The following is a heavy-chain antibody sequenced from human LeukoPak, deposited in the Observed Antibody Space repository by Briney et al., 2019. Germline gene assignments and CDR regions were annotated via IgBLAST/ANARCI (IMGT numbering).Heavy chain of an antibody. CDR1: GGSFSGYY. D-gene: IGHD1-14*01. Sequence: PLETLSLPCAVYGGSFSGYYWSWIRQPPGKGLEWIGEINHSGSTNYNPSLKSRVTISVDTSKNQFSLKLSSVTAADTAVYYCADATGYWGQGTLVTVSS. V-gene: IGHV4-34*01. J-gene: IGHJ4*02. CDR2: INHSGST. CDR3: ADATGY.